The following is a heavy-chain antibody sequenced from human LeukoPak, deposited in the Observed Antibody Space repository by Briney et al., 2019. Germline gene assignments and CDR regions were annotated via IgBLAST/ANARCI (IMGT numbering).Heavy chain of an antibody. D-gene: IGHD4-17*01. CDR1: GGSISSSNW. CDR3: ARAPYGDQNYWYFDL. CDR2: IYHSGST. V-gene: IGHV4-4*02. J-gene: IGHJ2*01. Sequence: PSETLSLTCAVSGGSISSSNWWSWVRQPPGKGLEWIGEIYHSGSTNYNPSLKSRVTISVDKSKNQFSLKLSSVTAADTAVYYCARAPYGDQNYWYFDLWGRGTLVTVSS.